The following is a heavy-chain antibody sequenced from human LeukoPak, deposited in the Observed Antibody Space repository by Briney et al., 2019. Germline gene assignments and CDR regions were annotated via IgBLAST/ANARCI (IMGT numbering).Heavy chain of an antibody. CDR2: INPNSGGT. CDR3: ARPPSGYRNWFDP. V-gene: IGHV1-2*02. D-gene: IGHD3-3*01. CDR1: GYTFTSYA. Sequence: ASVKVSCKASGYTFTSYAMNWVRQAPGQGLEWMGWINPNSGGTNYAQKFQGRVTMTRDTSISTAYMELSRLRSDDTAVYYCARPPSGYRNWFDPWGQGTLVTVSS. J-gene: IGHJ5*02.